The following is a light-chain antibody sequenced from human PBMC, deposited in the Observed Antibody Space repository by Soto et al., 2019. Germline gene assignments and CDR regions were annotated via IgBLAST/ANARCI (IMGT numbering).Light chain of an antibody. CDR3: SSYAGSNIVV. CDR1: SSDVGGYNF. CDR2: EVS. Sequence: QSVLTQPPSASGSPGQSVTISCTGTSSDVGGYNFVSWYQQHPGKAPKLMIYEVSGRPAGVPDRFSGSKSGNTASLTVSGLQAEDEAYYYCSSYAGSNIVVFGGGTKLTVL. J-gene: IGLJ2*01. V-gene: IGLV2-8*01.